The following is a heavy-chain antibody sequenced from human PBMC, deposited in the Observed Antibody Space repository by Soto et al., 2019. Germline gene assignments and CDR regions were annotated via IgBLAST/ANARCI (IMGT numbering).Heavy chain of an antibody. CDR1: GGSISGSSYY. J-gene: IGHJ4*02. V-gene: IGHV4-39*01. Sequence: SETLSLTCTVSGGSISGSSYYWGCFRQPPGKGLEWIGSVYSSGGTYYNPSLTSRVTISVDTSKNQFSLKLNSVTAADTAVYYCARRFSSSSGVYFVYWGQGTLVTVSS. CDR2: VYSSGGT. CDR3: ARRFSSSSGVYFVY. D-gene: IGHD6-6*01.